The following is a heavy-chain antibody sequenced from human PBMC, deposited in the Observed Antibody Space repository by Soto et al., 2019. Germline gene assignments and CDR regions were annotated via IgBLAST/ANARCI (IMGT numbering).Heavy chain of an antibody. D-gene: IGHD2-15*01. CDR2: IYYSGST. CDR3: ARHESGCSGGSCEFDP. CDR1: GGSISSYY. J-gene: IGHJ5*02. Sequence: PSETLSLTCTVSGGSISSYYWSWIRQPPGKGLEWIGYIYYSGSTNYNPSLKSRVTISVDTSKNQFSLKLSSVTAADTAVYYCARHESGCSGGSCEFDPWGQGTLVTVSS. V-gene: IGHV4-59*08.